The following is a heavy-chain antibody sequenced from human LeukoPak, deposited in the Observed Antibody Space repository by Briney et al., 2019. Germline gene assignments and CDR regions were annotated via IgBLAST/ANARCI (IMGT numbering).Heavy chain of an antibody. CDR3: ARASYSIPLDY. J-gene: IGHJ4*02. V-gene: IGHV1-2*02. Sequence: ASVKVSCKASGYTFTVYYIHWVRQAPGQGLEWMGWIIPNSGATNYLQKFQGRVTMTRDTSISTAYMELSSLRSDDSAFYYCARASYSIPLDYWGQGTLVTVSS. CDR1: GYTFTVYY. D-gene: IGHD6-13*01. CDR2: IIPNSGAT.